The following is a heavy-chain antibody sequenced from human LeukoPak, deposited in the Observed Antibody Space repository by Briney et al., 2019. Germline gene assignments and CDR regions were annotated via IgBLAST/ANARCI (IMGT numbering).Heavy chain of an antibody. D-gene: IGHD3-3*01. CDR2: ITRDGSST. J-gene: IGHJ6*04. CDR3: ARDPGYESWSPFWEAMDV. CDR1: GFTFSSSW. Sequence: GGSLRLSCAASGFTFSSSWMHWVRQAPGKGLVWVSRITRDGSSTTYADSVKGRFTTSRDNAKNTLYLQMDSLRDDDTAVYYCARDPGYESWSPFWEAMDVWGNGTTVIVSS. V-gene: IGHV3-74*01.